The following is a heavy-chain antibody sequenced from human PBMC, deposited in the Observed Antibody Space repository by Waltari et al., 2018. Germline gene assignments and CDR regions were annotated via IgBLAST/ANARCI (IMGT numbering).Heavy chain of an antibody. J-gene: IGHJ5*02. CDR2: TYYRSKWYN. D-gene: IGHD2-8*01. CDR1: GARVSSNSAA. CDR3: AREVTNGPNWFDP. V-gene: IGHV6-1*01. Sequence: QVQLQQSGPGLVKPSQTLSLTCAVPGARVSSNSAAWNWIRQSPSGGLEWLGRTYYRSKWYNDYAISVKSRISINPDTSKNHFSLQLDSVTPEDTAVYYCAREVTNGPNWFDPWGQGTLVTVSS.